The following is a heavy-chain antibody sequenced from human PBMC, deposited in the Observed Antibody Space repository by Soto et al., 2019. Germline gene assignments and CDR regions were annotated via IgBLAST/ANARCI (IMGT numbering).Heavy chain of an antibody. CDR3: ATSYGSGYRAFDY. Sequence: QVQLVQSGTEVEKPGSSVKVSCKASGDTFSFYTINWVRQAPGLGLEWMGRVNPILSMSNYAQKFQGRVTITADKSTSTAYMELRSLRSEDTAFYYCATSYGSGYRAFDYWGQGALVTVSS. J-gene: IGHJ4*02. CDR1: GDTFSFYT. D-gene: IGHD3-10*01. CDR2: VNPILSMS. V-gene: IGHV1-69*02.